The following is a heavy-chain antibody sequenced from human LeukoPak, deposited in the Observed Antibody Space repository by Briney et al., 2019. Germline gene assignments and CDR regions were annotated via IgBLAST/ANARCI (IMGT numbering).Heavy chain of an antibody. Sequence: GASVKVSCKASGGTFSSYAISWVRQAPGQGLEWMGGIIPIFGIANYAQKFQGRVTITADKSTSTAYMELSSLRSEDTAVYYCAREKPGAFDYWGQGTLVTVSS. CDR3: AREKPGAFDY. CDR2: IIPIFGIA. V-gene: IGHV1-69*10. CDR1: GGTFSSYA. D-gene: IGHD1-14*01. J-gene: IGHJ4*02.